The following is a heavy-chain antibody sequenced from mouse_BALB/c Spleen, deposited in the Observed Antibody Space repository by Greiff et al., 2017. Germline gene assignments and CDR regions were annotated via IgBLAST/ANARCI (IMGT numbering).Heavy chain of an antibody. CDR1: GYSITSDYA. J-gene: IGHJ3*01. V-gene: IGHV3-2*02. CDR3: ARKDGLSWFAY. CDR2: ISYSGST. Sequence: EVKLMESGPGLVKPSQSLSLTCTVTGYSITSDYAWNWIRQFPGNKLEWMGYISYSGSTSYNPSLKSRISITRDTSKNQFFLQLNSVTTEDTATYYCARKDGLSWFAYWGQGTLVTVSA. D-gene: IGHD3-1*01.